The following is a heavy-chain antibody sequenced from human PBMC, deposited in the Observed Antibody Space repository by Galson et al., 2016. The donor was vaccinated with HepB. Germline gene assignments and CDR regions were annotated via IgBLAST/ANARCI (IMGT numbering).Heavy chain of an antibody. D-gene: IGHD3-3*01. J-gene: IGHJ6*04. CDR3: VKDRSGRYYYYGMDV. CDR2: ISWNSNSI. V-gene: IGHV3-9*01. CDR1: GFPLNQYA. Sequence: SLRLSCAASGFPLNQYAMHWVRQAPGKGLEWVPGISWNSNSIDYADSVKGRFTVSRDNAKNSLYLQMYSLRPEDTALYYCVKDRSGRYYYYGMDVWGKGTTVTVSS.